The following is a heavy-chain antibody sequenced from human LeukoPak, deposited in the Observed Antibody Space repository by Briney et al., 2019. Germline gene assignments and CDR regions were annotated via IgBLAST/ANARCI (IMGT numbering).Heavy chain of an antibody. J-gene: IGHJ4*02. CDR3: ARVTGPRDY. CDR2: ISSNGGST. Sequence: PGGSLRLSCAASGFTFSSYAMHWVRQAPGKGLEYVSAISSNGGSTYYANSVKGRFTISRDNSKNTLYLQMGSLRAEDMAVHYCARVTGPRDYWGQGTLVTVSS. V-gene: IGHV3-64*01. CDR1: GFTFSSYA.